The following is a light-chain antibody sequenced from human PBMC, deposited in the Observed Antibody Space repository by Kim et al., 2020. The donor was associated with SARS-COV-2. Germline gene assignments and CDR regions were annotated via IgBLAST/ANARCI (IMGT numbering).Light chain of an antibody. CDR1: RSNIGDSY. V-gene: IGLV1-51*01. CDR3: GTWDNSLNVVV. J-gene: IGLJ2*01. CDR2: DNN. Sequence: QSVLTQPPSVSAAPGQRVTVSCSGGRSNIGDSYVSWYQQFSGMAPKLLIYDNNQRPSGIPDRFSGSKSGTSATLDITGLQTEDEADYYCGTWDNSLNVVVFGGGTKVTVL.